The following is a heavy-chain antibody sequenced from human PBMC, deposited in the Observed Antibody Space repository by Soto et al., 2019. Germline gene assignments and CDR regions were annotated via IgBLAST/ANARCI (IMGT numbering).Heavy chain of an antibody. V-gene: IGHV3-9*01. CDR2: INWNGGIT. CDR3: ARGRGALTVVSNWFDP. J-gene: IGHJ5*02. Sequence: SRRLSCEGFGFNFEDYAMHWIRQAPGKGLEWVSGINWNGGITGYADSVKGRFTVSRDNANNSLHLEMSSLKTEDTALYYCARGRGALTVVSNWFDPWGQGTLVTVSS. CDR1: GFNFEDYA. D-gene: IGHD2-15*01.